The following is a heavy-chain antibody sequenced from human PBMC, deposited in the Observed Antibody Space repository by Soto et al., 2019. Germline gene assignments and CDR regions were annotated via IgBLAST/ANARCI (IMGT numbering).Heavy chain of an antibody. V-gene: IGHV3-15*07. CDR3: TTFMITFGGVIVPMFDY. Sequence: SVSNAWMNWVRQAPGKGLEWVGRIKSKTDGGTTDYAAPVKGRFTISRDDSKNTLYLQTNSLKTEDTAVYYCTTFMITFGGVIVPMFDYWGQGTLVTVSS. D-gene: IGHD3-16*02. J-gene: IGHJ4*02. CDR2: IKSKTDGGTT. CDR1: SVSNAW.